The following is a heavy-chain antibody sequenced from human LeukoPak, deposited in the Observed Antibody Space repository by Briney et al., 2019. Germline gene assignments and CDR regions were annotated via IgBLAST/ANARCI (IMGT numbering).Heavy chain of an antibody. J-gene: IGHJ2*01. CDR1: GYSLTELS. CDR2: FHPEEGKT. CDR3: ATGYTFFWCFDL. V-gene: IGHV1-24*01. D-gene: IGHD2-2*02. Sequence: ASVKVSCKVSGYSLTELSMHWVRQAPGKGLEWMGGFHPEEGKTIYAQKFQGRVTMAEDTSTDTAYMEMSSLRSEDTAVYYCATGYTFFWCFDLWGRGTLVTVSS.